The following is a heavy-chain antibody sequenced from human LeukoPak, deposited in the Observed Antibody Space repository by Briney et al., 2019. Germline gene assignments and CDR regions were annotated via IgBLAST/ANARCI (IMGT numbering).Heavy chain of an antibody. CDR3: AKDRDRYNGIVGAKEGDY. D-gene: IGHD1-26*01. Sequence: GGSLRLSCAASGFTFSSYAMHWVRQAPGKGLEWVAIISYDGSNKYYADSVKGRFTISRDNSKNTLYLQMNSLRAEDTAVYYCAKDRDRYNGIVGAKEGDYWGQGTLVTVSS. CDR1: GFTFSSYA. J-gene: IGHJ4*02. CDR2: ISYDGSNK. V-gene: IGHV3-30-3*01.